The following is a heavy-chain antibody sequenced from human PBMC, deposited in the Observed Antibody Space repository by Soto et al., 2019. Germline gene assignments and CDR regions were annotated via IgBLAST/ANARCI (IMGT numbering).Heavy chain of an antibody. Sequence: GGSLRLSCAASGFTFSAYAMSWVRQAPGKGLEWVSVISGSGGATYYADSVKGRFTISRDNSKNTLYLQMNSLRAEDTAVYYCARQEYITTWYLKYWGQGTLVTVSS. J-gene: IGHJ4*02. CDR3: ARQEYITTWYLKY. V-gene: IGHV3-23*01. CDR2: ISGSGGAT. D-gene: IGHD6-13*01. CDR1: GFTFSAYA.